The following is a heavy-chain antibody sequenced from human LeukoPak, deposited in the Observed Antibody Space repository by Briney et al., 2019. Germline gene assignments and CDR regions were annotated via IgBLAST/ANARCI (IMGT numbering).Heavy chain of an antibody. CDR1: GYSFTSYW. V-gene: IGHV5-10-1*01. CDR3: VRSGRYSSSPTVI. J-gene: IGHJ3*02. D-gene: IGHD6-13*01. CDR2: IDPTDSYT. Sequence: GESLKISCKGSGYSFTSYWISWVRQMPGKGLEWMGRIDPTDSYTDYSPSFQGHVTISGDKSISTAYLQWSSLKASDTAMYYCVRSGRYSSSPTVIWGQGTMVTVSS.